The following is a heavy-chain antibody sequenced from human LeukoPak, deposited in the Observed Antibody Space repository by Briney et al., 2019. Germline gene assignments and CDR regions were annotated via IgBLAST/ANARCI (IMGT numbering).Heavy chain of an antibody. Sequence: PGGSLRLSCAASGFTFSSYGMHWVRQAPGKGLEWVAFIRYDGSNKYYADSVKGRFTISRDNSKNTLYLQMNSLRAEDTAVYYCAKGYYGSGSYCDAFDIWGQGTMVTVSS. V-gene: IGHV3-30*02. D-gene: IGHD3-10*01. CDR3: AKGYYGSGSYCDAFDI. CDR1: GFTFSSYG. J-gene: IGHJ3*02. CDR2: IRYDGSNK.